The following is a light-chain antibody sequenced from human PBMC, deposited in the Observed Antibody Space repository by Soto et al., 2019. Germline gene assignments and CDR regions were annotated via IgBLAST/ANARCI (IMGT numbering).Light chain of an antibody. CDR2: GAS. CDR1: QRVSSSY. V-gene: IGKV3-20*01. Sequence: EIVLTQSPGTLSLSPGERVTLSCRASQRVSSSYLAWYQQKPGQAPRLLIYGASSRATGVPYRFSGSGSGTDFTLTIRKLEPEDFAVYYCQQYGGSPYTFGQGTKLEIK. CDR3: QQYGGSPYT. J-gene: IGKJ2*01.